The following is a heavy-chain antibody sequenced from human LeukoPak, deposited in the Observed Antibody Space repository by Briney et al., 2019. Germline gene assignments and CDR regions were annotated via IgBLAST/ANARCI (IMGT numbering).Heavy chain of an antibody. V-gene: IGHV3-30*04. CDR3: ARDPYDFWSGYPDY. D-gene: IGHD3-3*01. CDR2: ISYDGSNK. J-gene: IGHJ4*02. Sequence: GGSLRLSCAASGFTFSSYAMHWVRQAPGKGLEWVAVISYDGSNKYYADSVKGRFTISRDNSKNTLYLQMNSLRAEDTAVYYCARDPYDFWSGYPDYWGQGTLVTVSS. CDR1: GFTFSSYA.